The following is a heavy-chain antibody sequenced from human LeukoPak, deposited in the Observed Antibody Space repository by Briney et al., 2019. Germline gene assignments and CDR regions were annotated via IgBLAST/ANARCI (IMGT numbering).Heavy chain of an antibody. CDR2: INPNNGDT. CDR1: GYIFTTYF. Sequence: ASVKVPCKASGYIFTTYFIHWVRQAPGQGLEWMGWINPNNGDTNYLQKFQGRVTMTRDTSISTAYMELTRLRSDDTAVYYCAREGGYDILTGYQDYWGQGTLVTVSS. D-gene: IGHD3-9*01. V-gene: IGHV1-2*02. CDR3: AREGGYDILTGYQDY. J-gene: IGHJ4*02.